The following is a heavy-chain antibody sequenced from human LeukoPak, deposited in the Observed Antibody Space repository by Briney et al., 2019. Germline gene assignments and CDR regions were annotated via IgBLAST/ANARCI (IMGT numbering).Heavy chain of an antibody. CDR3: ARDLPTYSSSWYDAFDI. D-gene: IGHD6-13*01. CDR1: GFTFSIYE. Sequence: PGGSLRLSCAASGFTFSIYEMNWVRQAPGKGLEWVSYISSSGSTIYYADYVKGRFTISRDNAKNSLYLQMNSLRAEDTAVYYCARDLPTYSSSWYDAFDIWGQGTMVTVSS. J-gene: IGHJ3*02. V-gene: IGHV3-48*03. CDR2: ISSSGSTI.